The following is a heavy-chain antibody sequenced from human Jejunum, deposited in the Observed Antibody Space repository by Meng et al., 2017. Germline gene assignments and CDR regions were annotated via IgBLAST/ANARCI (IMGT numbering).Heavy chain of an antibody. CDR1: GGSVSRAGYQ. Sequence: QGQLQGSGPGLVRPSETLSLICTVSGGSVSRAGYQWGWIRQPPGKGLEWIGYASTNYNPSLKSRVTISLDTSRNQFSLSLSSVTAADTAVYYCARDHMGSLDYWGQGILVTVSS. CDR3: ARDHMGSLDY. V-gene: IGHV4-61*08. D-gene: IGHD1-26*01. CDR2: AST. J-gene: IGHJ4*02.